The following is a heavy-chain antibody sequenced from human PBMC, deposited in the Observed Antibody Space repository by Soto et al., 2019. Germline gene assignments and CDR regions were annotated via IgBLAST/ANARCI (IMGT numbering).Heavy chain of an antibody. J-gene: IGHJ6*02. CDR2: IIPIFGTA. CDR1: GGTFSSYA. CDR3: ARDRESAATKIHYGMDV. D-gene: IGHD6-13*01. V-gene: IGHV1-69*13. Sequence: ASVKVSCKASGGTFSSYAISWVRQAPGQGLEWMGGIIPIFGTANYAQKFQGRVTITADESTSTAYMELSSLRSEDTAVYYCARDRESAATKIHYGMDVWGQGTTVTVSS.